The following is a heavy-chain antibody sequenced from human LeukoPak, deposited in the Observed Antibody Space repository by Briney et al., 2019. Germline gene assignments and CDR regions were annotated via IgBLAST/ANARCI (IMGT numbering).Heavy chain of an antibody. J-gene: IGHJ5*02. CDR3: ATHPPGLWFRKNNNWFDP. D-gene: IGHD3-10*01. Sequence: GASVKVSCKASGYTFTSYDINWVRQATGQGLEWMGWMNPNSGNTGYAQKFQGRVTMTRNTSISTAYMELSSLRSGDTAVYYCATHPPGLWFRKNNNWFDPWGQGTLVTVSS. CDR1: GYTFTSYD. CDR2: MNPNSGNT. V-gene: IGHV1-8*01.